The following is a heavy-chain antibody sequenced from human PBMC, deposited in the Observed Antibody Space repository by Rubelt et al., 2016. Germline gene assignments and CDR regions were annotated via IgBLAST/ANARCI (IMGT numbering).Heavy chain of an antibody. CDR3: ARAPATVPEIVVDGFDI. J-gene: IGHJ3*02. Sequence: QVQLQQWGAGLFKPSETLSLTCAVYGESVSGYYWSWIRQPPGKGLEWIGEISHCGSTSQNPSLQSRVINTADTSKNQLSLKLTSVTAADTAVYYCARAPATVPEIVVDGFDIWGQGTMVTVSS. V-gene: IGHV4-34*02. CDR2: ISHCGST. CDR1: GESVSGYY. D-gene: IGHD2-21*01.